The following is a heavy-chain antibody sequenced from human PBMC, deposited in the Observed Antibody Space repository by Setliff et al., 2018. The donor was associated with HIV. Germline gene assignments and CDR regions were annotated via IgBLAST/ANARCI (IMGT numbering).Heavy chain of an antibody. CDR3: ARDNSYYYGSGSHYWYGMDV. CDR2: INHSGST. CDR1: GGSFSGYY. Sequence: SETLSLTCAVYGGSFSGYYWSWIRQPPGKGLEWIGEINHSGSTNYNPSLKSRVTISVDTSKNQFSLTLSSVTAADTAVYYCARDNSYYYGSGSHYWYGMDVWGQGTTVTVSS. J-gene: IGHJ6*01. D-gene: IGHD3-10*01. V-gene: IGHV4-34*01.